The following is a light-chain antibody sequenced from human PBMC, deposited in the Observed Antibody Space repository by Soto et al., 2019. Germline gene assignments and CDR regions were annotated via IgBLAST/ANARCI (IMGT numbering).Light chain of an antibody. V-gene: IGKV1-39*01. CDR1: QSISSY. Sequence: DIQMTQSPSSLSASVGDRVTITCRASQSISSYLNWYQQKPGKAPKLLIYAASSLQSGVPSRFSGSGSGTYFTLTISSLQPEDFATYYCQQSYSTPAWTFSQGTKVESK. CDR2: AAS. J-gene: IGKJ1*01. CDR3: QQSYSTPAWT.